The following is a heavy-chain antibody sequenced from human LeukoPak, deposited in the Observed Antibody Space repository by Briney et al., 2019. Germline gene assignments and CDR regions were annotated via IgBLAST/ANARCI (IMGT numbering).Heavy chain of an antibody. Sequence: PGGSLRLSCAAPGFTFSSYSMNWVRQAPGKGLEWVSSISSSSSYIYYADSVKGRFTISRDNAKNSLYLQMNSLRAEDTAVYYCARAFGIAVAGQPPPYWGQGTLVTVSS. CDR2: ISSSSSYI. CDR1: GFTFSSYS. D-gene: IGHD6-19*01. V-gene: IGHV3-21*01. J-gene: IGHJ4*02. CDR3: ARAFGIAVAGQPPPY.